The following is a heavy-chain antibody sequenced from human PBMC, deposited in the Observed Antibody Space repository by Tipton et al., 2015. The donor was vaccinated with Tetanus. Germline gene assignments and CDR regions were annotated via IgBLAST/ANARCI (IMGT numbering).Heavy chain of an antibody. Sequence: LRLSCDVSGGSISGGGYSWSWIRQPPGPGKGLEWIGYIYESGTIHYNPSLKSRVSMSVDTSRNQFSLNLTSVTAADTAVYYWARDQGGGRVVRLNWLDPWGQGALVTVSS. CDR2: IYESGTI. J-gene: IGHJ5*02. CDR3: ARDQGGGRVVRLNWLDP. V-gene: IGHV4-30-2*05. D-gene: IGHD6-6*01. CDR1: GGSISGGGYS.